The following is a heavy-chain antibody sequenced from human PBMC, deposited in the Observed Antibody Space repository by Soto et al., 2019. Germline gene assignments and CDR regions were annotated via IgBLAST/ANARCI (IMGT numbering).Heavy chain of an antibody. CDR2: IYYSGST. CDR3: ARHPGYGLYYFDY. J-gene: IGHJ4*02. Sequence: PSKTHSLTCTLSGGPISTYYWSWIRQPPGNGLEWIGYIYYSGSTNYNPSLKSRVTISVDTSKNQFSLKLSPVTAADTAVYYCARHPGYGLYYFDYWGQGTLVTVFS. V-gene: IGHV4-59*08. D-gene: IGHD5-18*01. CDR1: GGPISTYY.